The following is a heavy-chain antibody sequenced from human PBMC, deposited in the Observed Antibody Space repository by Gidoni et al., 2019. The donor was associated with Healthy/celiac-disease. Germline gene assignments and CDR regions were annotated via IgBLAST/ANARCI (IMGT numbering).Heavy chain of an antibody. V-gene: IGHV4-34*01. Sequence: QVQLQQWGAGLLKPSETLSLTCAVYGGSFSGYYCSWIRQPPGKGLEWIGEINHSGSTNYNPSLKSRVTISVDTSKNQFSLKLSSVTAADTAVYYCARGVIAAAGTGWFDPWGQGTLVTVSS. CDR2: INHSGST. CDR1: GGSFSGYY. J-gene: IGHJ5*02. CDR3: ARGVIAAAGTGWFDP. D-gene: IGHD6-13*01.